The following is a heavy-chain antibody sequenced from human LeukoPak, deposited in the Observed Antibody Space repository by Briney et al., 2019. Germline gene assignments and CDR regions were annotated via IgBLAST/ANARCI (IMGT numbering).Heavy chain of an antibody. Sequence: PGGSLRLSCAAPGLTFSSHWMHWVRQAPGKGLVWVSRITNDGSSTTYADSVKGRFTISRDNAKNMLYLQVNSLRAEDTAVYYCARDWGGEGRPTDYWGQGTLVTVSS. V-gene: IGHV3-74*01. CDR1: GLTFSSHW. CDR3: ARDWGGEGRPTDY. J-gene: IGHJ4*02. D-gene: IGHD3-16*01. CDR2: ITNDGSST.